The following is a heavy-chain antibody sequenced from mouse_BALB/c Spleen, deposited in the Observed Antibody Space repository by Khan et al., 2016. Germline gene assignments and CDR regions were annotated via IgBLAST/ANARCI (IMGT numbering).Heavy chain of an antibody. CDR3: SRGLHFDF. CDR1: GYTFTDYT. J-gene: IGHJ2*01. CDR2: FNPISGYT. Sequence: QVQLKQSAAELARPGASVKMSCKASGYTFTDYTMHWVKQRPGQGLQWIGYFNPISGYTEYSQKFTDKTTLTADKSSSTAYIQLSSLTSEDSAVYYCSRGLHFDFWGQGTTLTVSS. D-gene: IGHD3-1*01. V-gene: IGHV1-4*02.